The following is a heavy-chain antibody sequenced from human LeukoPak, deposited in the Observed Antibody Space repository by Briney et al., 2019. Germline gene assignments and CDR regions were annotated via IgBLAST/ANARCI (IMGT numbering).Heavy chain of an antibody. Sequence: PGGSLRLSCAASGFTFSSYEMSWVRQAPGKGLEWVSYISSSGSTIYYADSVKGRFTISRDNAKNSLYLQMNSLRAEDTAVYYCAREEKQWLAYYFDYWGQGNLVTVSS. CDR1: GFTFSSYE. J-gene: IGHJ4*02. D-gene: IGHD6-19*01. CDR3: AREEKQWLAYYFDY. CDR2: ISSSGSTI. V-gene: IGHV3-48*03.